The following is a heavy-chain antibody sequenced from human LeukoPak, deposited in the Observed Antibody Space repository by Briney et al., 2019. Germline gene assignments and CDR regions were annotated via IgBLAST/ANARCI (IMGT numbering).Heavy chain of an antibody. V-gene: IGHV3-21*05. CDR3: VRDHEWAFDY. Sequence: GGSLRLSCATSGFTFSSFSMNWVRQAPGKGLEWVSYIRGGSSDIHYADSVKGRFTISRDDAKNSLYLQMNSLRAEDTAVYFCVRDHEWAFDYRGQGTLVTVSS. J-gene: IGHJ4*02. CDR1: GFTFSSFS. D-gene: IGHD1-26*01. CDR2: IRGGSSDI.